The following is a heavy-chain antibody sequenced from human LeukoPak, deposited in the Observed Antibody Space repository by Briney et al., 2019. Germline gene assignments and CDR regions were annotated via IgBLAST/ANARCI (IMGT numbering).Heavy chain of an antibody. D-gene: IGHD2-2*01. CDR1: GFTFSSYS. Sequence: GGSLRLSCAASGFTFSSYSMNWVRQAPGKGLEWVSYISSSSSTIYYADSVKGRFTISRDNAKNSLYLQMNSLRAEDTAVYYCARDGIVVVPAAIPCDYWGQGTLVTVSS. CDR2: ISSSSSTI. V-gene: IGHV3-48*01. J-gene: IGHJ4*02. CDR3: ARDGIVVVPAAIPCDY.